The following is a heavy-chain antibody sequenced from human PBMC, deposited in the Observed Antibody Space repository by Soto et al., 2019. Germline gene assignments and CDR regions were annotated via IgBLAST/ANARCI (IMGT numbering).Heavy chain of an antibody. J-gene: IGHJ4*02. V-gene: IGHV1-3*01. Sequence: ASVKVSCKASGYTFTSYAMHWVRQAPGQRLEWMGWINAGNGNTKYSQKFQGRVTMARDTSTSTVYMELSSLRSDDTAVYYCARDRTSGGLFDYWGQGTPVTVSS. CDR3: ARDRTSGGLFDY. CDR1: GYTFTSYA. CDR2: INAGNGNT. D-gene: IGHD2-15*01.